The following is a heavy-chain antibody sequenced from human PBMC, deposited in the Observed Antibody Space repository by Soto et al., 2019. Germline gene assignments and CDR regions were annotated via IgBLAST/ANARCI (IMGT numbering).Heavy chain of an antibody. CDR3: ASEYCSGGSCYYYGMDV. V-gene: IGHV3-33*01. D-gene: IGHD2-15*01. CDR1: EFTFSSYG. J-gene: IGHJ6*02. Sequence: ESGGGVVQPGRSLRLSCAASEFTFSSYGMHWVRQAPGKGLEWVAVIWYDGSNKYYADSVKGRFTISRDNSKNTLYLQMNSLRAADTAVYYCASEYCSGGSCYYYGMDVWGQGTTVTVSS. CDR2: IWYDGSNK.